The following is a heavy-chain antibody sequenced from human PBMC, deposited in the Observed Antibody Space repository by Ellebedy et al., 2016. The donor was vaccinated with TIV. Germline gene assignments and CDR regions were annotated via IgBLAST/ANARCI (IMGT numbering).Heavy chain of an antibody. Sequence: GGSLRLSCVASGFTFSHHGMHWVRQAPGKGLEWVALKSYDGSSKYYGASVKGRISISRDNSKNTLDLQMNSLRTGDTAVYYCAKDGSSTWYGGIDNWGQGALVTVSS. CDR2: KSYDGSSK. V-gene: IGHV3-30*18. J-gene: IGHJ4*02. CDR3: AKDGSSTWYGGIDN. D-gene: IGHD6-13*01. CDR1: GFTFSHHG.